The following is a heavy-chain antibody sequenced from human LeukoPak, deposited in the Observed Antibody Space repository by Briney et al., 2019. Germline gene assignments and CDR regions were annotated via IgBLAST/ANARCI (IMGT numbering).Heavy chain of an antibody. J-gene: IGHJ4*02. D-gene: IGHD2-2*02. V-gene: IGHV4-39*02. Sequence: SETLSLTRTVSGGSISSSSYYWGWIRQPPGKGLEWIGSIYYSGSTYYNPSLKSRVTISVDTSKNQFSLKLSSVTAADTAVYYCAREARGYCSSTSCYNVDYWGQGTLVTVSS. CDR1: GGSISSSSYY. CDR2: IYYSGST. CDR3: AREARGYCSSTSCYNVDY.